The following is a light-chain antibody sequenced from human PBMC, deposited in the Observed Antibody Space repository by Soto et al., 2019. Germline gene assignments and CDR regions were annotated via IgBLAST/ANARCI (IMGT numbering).Light chain of an antibody. V-gene: IGLV2-14*01. Sequence: QSALTQPASVSGSPGQSITISCTGTSSDVGGYNYVSWYQQHPGKAPKLMIYDVSNRPSGVSNRFSGSKSGITASLTISGLKAEDEADYYCSSYTSSSTLVVFVGGTKVTVL. CDR2: DVS. CDR3: SSYTSSSTLVV. CDR1: SSDVGGYNY. J-gene: IGLJ2*01.